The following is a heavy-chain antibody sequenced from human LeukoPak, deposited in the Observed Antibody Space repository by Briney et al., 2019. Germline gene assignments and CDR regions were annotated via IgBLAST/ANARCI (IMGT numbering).Heavy chain of an antibody. CDR1: GXTFSSYG. D-gene: IGHD2-2*03. CDR2: ISYDGSNK. V-gene: IGHV3-30*18. Sequence: PGGSLRLSCAASGXTFSSYGMHWVRQAPGKGLEWVAVISYDGSNKYYADSVKGRFTISSDNSMNTLYLQMNSLRAEDTAVYYCAKGWIRGFYFDYWGQGTLVTVSS. J-gene: IGHJ4*02. CDR3: AKGWIRGFYFDY.